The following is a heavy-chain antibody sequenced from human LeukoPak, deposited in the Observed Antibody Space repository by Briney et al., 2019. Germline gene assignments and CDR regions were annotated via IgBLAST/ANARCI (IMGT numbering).Heavy chain of an antibody. CDR3: AKGRSIDGGLADGGDY. J-gene: IGHJ4*02. Sequence: GGSLRLSCAASGFTFDDYAMHWVRQAPGKGLEWVSGITWNGGYMGYADSVKGRFTISRDNAKNSLHLQMNSLRAEDTALYYCAKGRSIDGGLADGGDYWGQGTLVTVSS. V-gene: IGHV3-9*01. D-gene: IGHD3-16*01. CDR2: ITWNGGYM. CDR1: GFTFDDYA.